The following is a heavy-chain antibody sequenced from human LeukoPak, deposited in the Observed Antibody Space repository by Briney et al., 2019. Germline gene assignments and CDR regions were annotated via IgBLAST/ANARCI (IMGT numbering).Heavy chain of an antibody. J-gene: IGHJ6*02. CDR3: ARGEATIPYYYYYYGMDV. V-gene: IGHV1-8*01. CDR1: GYTFTSYD. D-gene: IGHD5-12*01. CDR2: MNPNSGNT. Sequence: ASVKVSCKASGYTFTSYDINWVRQATGQGLEWMGWMNPNSGNTGYAQEFQGRVTMTRNTSISTAYMELSSLRSEDTAVYYCARGEATIPYYYYYYGMDVWGQGTTVTVSS.